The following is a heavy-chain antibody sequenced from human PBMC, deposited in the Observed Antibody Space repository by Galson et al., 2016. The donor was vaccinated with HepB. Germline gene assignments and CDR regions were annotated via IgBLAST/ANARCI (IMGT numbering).Heavy chain of an antibody. J-gene: IGHJ4*02. V-gene: IGHV4-39*01. D-gene: IGHD6-19*01. Sequence: ETLSLTCSVSGGSINSSSFYWGWIRQSPGRGLEWIGTLYFGANTYYNPSLKSRVTISVDTSNNQFSLKLTSVTAEDTAIYYCASKGREWLVHGYFDYWGQGTLATVSS. CDR2: LYFGANT. CDR3: ASKGREWLVHGYFDY. CDR1: GGSINSSSFY.